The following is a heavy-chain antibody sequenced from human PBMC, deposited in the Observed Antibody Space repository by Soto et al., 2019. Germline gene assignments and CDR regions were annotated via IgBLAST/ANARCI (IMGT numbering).Heavy chain of an antibody. V-gene: IGHV1-69*06. J-gene: IGHJ4*02. D-gene: IGHD5-12*01. Sequence: QVQLVQSGAEVKNPGPSVTASSKAPEGTFSSYATTCVRQAPGQGLEWRGGIIPIFGTSNYAQKFQGRVTITADKSTSTAYMELSSLRSEDTAVYYCARERRDGYNPLDYWGQGTLVTVSS. CDR1: EGTFSSYA. CDR2: IIPIFGTS. CDR3: ARERRDGYNPLDY.